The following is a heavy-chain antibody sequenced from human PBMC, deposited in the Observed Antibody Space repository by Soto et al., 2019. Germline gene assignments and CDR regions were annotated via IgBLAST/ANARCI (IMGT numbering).Heavy chain of an antibody. CDR1: GFTFSSYS. CDR3: ARDQTTYGRTTRDDYFDY. D-gene: IGHD4-17*01. Sequence: GGSLRLSCAASGFTFSSYSMNWVRQAPGKGLEWVSSISSSSSYIYYADSVKGRFTISRDNAKNSLYLQMNSLRAEDTAVYYCARDQTTYGRTTRDDYFDYWGQGTLVTVSS. V-gene: IGHV3-21*01. CDR2: ISSSSSYI. J-gene: IGHJ4*02.